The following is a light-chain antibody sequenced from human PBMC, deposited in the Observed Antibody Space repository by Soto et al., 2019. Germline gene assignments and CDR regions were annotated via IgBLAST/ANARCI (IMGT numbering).Light chain of an antibody. Sequence: QSALTQPASVSGSPGQSITISCTGTSSDVGGYNYVSWYQHHPGKAPKLMIYEVSNRPSGDSYRFSGSKSGNTASLTISGLQAEDEADYYCNSYTGSGIVFGTGTKVTV. CDR2: EVS. J-gene: IGLJ1*01. CDR3: NSYTGSGIV. CDR1: SSDVGGYNY. V-gene: IGLV2-14*01.